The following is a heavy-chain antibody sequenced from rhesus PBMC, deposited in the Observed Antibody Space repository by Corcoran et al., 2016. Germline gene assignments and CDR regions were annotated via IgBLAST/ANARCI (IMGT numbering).Heavy chain of an antibody. CDR1: GGSLSGYDC. J-gene: IGHJ2*01. CDR2: IYDDSSVT. Sequence: QVQLQESGPGLVKPSETLSLTCTVSGGSLSGYDCCSWIRQSPGRGLEWIGGIYDDSSVTDYNPSLNSRASISRDTSKNQFSLRLTSVAAADTAVYYCARLARYGVSEYWYFDIWGPGTPITISS. D-gene: IGHD5-36*01. CDR3: ARLARYGVSEYWYFDI. V-gene: IGHV4-143*01.